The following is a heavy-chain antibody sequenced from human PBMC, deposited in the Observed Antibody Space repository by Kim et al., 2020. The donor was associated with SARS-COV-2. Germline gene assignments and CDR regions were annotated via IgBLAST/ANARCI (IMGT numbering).Heavy chain of an antibody. D-gene: IGHD3-22*01. V-gene: IGHV3-23*01. CDR3: AKTYDSSGYYHEYFQH. Sequence: SVKGRFTISRDNSKNTLYLQMNSLRAEDTAVYYCAKTYDSSGYYHEYFQHWGQGTLVTVSS. J-gene: IGHJ1*01.